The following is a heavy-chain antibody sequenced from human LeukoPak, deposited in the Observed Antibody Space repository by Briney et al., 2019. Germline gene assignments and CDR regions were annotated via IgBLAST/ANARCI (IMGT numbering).Heavy chain of an antibody. CDR3: ASLFPYDSNGYHPHGKVNHDY. Sequence: SETLSLTCTVSGGSISSSSYYWGWIRQPPGKGLEWIGSIYYSGSTYNNPSLKSRVTISVDTSKNQFSLKLSSVTAADTAVYYCASLFPYDSNGYHPHGKVNHDYWGQGTLVTVSS. V-gene: IGHV4-39*01. CDR1: GGSISSSSYY. J-gene: IGHJ4*02. CDR2: IYYSGST. D-gene: IGHD3-22*01.